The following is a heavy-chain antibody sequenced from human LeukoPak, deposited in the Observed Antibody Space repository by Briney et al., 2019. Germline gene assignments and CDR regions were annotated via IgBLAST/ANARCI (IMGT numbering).Heavy chain of an antibody. D-gene: IGHD3-22*01. V-gene: IGHV4-30-4*08. Sequence: SETLSLTCTVSGGSISSSSYYWGWIRQPPGKGLEWIGYIYYSGSTYYNPSLKSRVTISVDTSKNQFSLKLSSVTAADTAVYYCARRVFGSGYSSLDYWGQGTLVTVSS. CDR2: IYYSGST. CDR1: GGSISSSSYY. J-gene: IGHJ4*02. CDR3: ARRVFGSGYSSLDY.